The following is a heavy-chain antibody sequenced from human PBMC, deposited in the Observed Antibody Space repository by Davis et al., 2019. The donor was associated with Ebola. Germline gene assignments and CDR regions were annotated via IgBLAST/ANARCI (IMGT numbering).Heavy chain of an antibody. CDR1: GYTFTSYD. D-gene: IGHD2-21*01. CDR3: ARRRDYDAFDI. Sequence: AASVKVSCKASGYTFTSYDINWVRQATGQGLEWMGWMNPNSGNTGYAQKLQGRVTMTTDTSTSTAYMELRSLRSDDTAVYYCARRRDYDAFDIWGQGTMVTVSS. V-gene: IGHV1-8*01. CDR2: MNPNSGNT. J-gene: IGHJ3*02.